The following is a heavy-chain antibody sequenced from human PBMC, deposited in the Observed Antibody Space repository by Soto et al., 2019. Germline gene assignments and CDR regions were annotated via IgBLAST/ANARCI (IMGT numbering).Heavy chain of an antibody. CDR2: MYYSGRP. V-gene: IGHV4-30-4*01. J-gene: IGHJ3*02. CDR3: VRAQNYGNDAFDI. D-gene: IGHD4-17*01. CDR1: GLSFLSGGSY. Sequence: SETLSLTCTVSGLSFLSGGSYWSWIRQPPGKGLEWIGYMYYSGRPYYNPSLRSRVTMSVDTSKNQFSLRLSSVTAADTAVYYCVRAQNYGNDAFDIWGQGTMVT.